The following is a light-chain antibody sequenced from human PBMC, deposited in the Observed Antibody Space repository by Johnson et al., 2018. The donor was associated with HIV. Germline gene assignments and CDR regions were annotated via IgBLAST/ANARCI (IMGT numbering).Light chain of an antibody. CDR2: DNN. J-gene: IGLJ1*01. V-gene: IGLV1-51*01. CDR3: GTWDSSLSAYV. CDR1: SSNIANIY. Sequence: QSVLTQPPSVSAAPGQKVTISCSGSSSNIANIYVSWYQQLPGTAPKLLIYDNNNRPSGIPDLFSGSKSGTSATLGITGLQTGDEADYYCGTWDSSLSAYVFGTGTKVTVL.